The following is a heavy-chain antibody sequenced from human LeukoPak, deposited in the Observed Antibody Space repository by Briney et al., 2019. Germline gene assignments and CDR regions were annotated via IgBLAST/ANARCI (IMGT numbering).Heavy chain of an antibody. CDR2: ISESGAST. Sequence: AGGSLRLSCSVSAFTFNTFDNFAMNWVRQAPGKGLEWVAAISESGASTYYAASVKGRFTISRDNSENTLYLQMHGLRAGDTAVYYCVSHYYDGSAPDSWGQGTLVAVSS. CDR1: AFTFNTFDNFA. V-gene: IGHV3-23*01. D-gene: IGHD3-22*01. J-gene: IGHJ5*01. CDR3: VSHYYDGSAPDS.